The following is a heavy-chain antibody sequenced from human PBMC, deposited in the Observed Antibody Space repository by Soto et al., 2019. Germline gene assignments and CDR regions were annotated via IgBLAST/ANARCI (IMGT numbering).Heavy chain of an antibody. V-gene: IGHV6-1*01. J-gene: IGHJ4*02. CDR1: GDSVSSNSAA. Sequence: PSQTLSLTCDISGDSVSSNSAAWNCIRQSPSRGLEWLGRTSYRSKWYNDYAVSVKSRITINPDTSKNQFSLQLNSVTPEDTALFYWASADRGVLGFADGARGTLFPAPS. CDR2: TSYRSKWYN. CDR3: ASADRGVLGFAD. D-gene: IGHD3-16*01.